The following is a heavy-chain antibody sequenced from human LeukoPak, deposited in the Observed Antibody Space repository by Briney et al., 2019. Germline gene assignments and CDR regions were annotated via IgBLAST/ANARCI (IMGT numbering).Heavy chain of an antibody. CDR1: GGSFSGYL. CDR2: VTSGGNT. Sequence: PSETLSLTCDVYGGSFSGYLWTWIRQSPGKGLEWIGEVTSGGNTNENPSLKSRLTVSVDTSKNQFSLSLNSVTAADTGLYYCARVTRRRTTGETFGRYLDYWGPGTLVIVSS. J-gene: IGHJ4*02. CDR3: ARVTRRRTTGETFGRYLDY. D-gene: IGHD3-10*01. V-gene: IGHV4-34*01.